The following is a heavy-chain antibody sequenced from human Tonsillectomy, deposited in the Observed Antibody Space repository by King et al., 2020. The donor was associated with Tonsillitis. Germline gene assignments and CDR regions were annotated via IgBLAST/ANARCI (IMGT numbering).Heavy chain of an antibody. Sequence: VQLVESGGGLVQPGGSLRVSCAASGFTFSNYWMSWVRQAPGKGLEWVANIVKDGSEKHYVDSVKGRFTISRDNAKNSVYLQMNSLRAEEPAVNYCVREAADWGQGTLVTVSS. CDR1: GFTFSNYW. CDR3: VREAAD. J-gene: IGHJ4*02. V-gene: IGHV3-7*01. CDR2: IVKDGSEK. D-gene: IGHD6-25*01.